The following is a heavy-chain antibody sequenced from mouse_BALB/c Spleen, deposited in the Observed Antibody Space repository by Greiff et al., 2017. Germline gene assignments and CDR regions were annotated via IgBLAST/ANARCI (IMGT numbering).Heavy chain of an antibody. J-gene: IGHJ2*01. CDR2: ISSGSSTI. CDR3: ARNDGYGGDYFDY. Sequence: EVNVVESGGGLVQPGGSRKLSCAASGFTFSSFGMHWVRQAPEKGLEWVAYISSGSSTIYYADTVKGRFTISRDNPKNTLFLQMTSLRSEDTAMYYCARNDGYGGDYFDYWGQGTTLTVSS. V-gene: IGHV5-17*02. D-gene: IGHD2-3*01. CDR1: GFTFSSFG.